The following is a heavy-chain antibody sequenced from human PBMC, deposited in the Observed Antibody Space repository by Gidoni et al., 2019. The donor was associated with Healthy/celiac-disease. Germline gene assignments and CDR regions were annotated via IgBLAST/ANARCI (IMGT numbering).Heavy chain of an antibody. CDR3: AREAYYYDSSGYDY. CDR2: ILPIRGIA. Sequence: QVQLVQSGAAVKKPGSSVKVACKASGGPCSSYTISWVRQASGPGLEWMGRILPIRGIANYAQKFQGRVTITADKSTSTAYMELSSLRSEDTAVYYCAREAYYYDSSGYDYWGQGTLVTVSS. D-gene: IGHD3-22*01. J-gene: IGHJ4*02. CDR1: GGPCSSYT. V-gene: IGHV1-69*08.